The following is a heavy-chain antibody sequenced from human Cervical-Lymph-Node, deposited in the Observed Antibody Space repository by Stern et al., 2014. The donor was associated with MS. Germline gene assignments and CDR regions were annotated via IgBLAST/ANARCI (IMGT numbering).Heavy chain of an antibody. V-gene: IGHV3-9*01. CDR2: INWNGGII. CDR1: GFTFEDHA. D-gene: IGHD3-3*01. J-gene: IGHJ4*02. CDR3: AKDINDYWSGPADY. Sequence: EVQMVESGGGLVKPGRTLRLSWAGSGFTFEDHAMHWVRQAPGKGLEGVSGINWNGGIISNSDVVEGLFTISRYNAKNSLYLQINSLRVEDTALYYCAKDINDYWSGPADYWGQGTLVTVSS.